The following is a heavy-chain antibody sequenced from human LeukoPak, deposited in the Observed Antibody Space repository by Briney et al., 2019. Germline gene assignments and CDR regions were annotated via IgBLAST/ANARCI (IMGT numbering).Heavy chain of an antibody. D-gene: IGHD3-22*01. J-gene: IGHJ4*02. CDR2: ISGSGGIR. Sequence: LAGGSLRLSCAASGFTFSDYYMSWIRQAPGKGLEWVSAISGSGGIRYYGDSEKGRFNVDNDNYKNTVYMQINIRRAEDTAVYYCAKELRITMIVVVMPTFDYWGQGTLVTVSS. V-gene: IGHV3-23*01. CDR1: GFTFSDYY. CDR3: AKELRITMIVVVMPTFDY.